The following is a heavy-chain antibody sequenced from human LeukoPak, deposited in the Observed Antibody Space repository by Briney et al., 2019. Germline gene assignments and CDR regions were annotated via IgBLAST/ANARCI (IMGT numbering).Heavy chain of an antibody. CDR3: ARPWQCLANLFDP. V-gene: IGHV1-18*01. D-gene: IGHD6-19*01. Sequence: ASVKVSCKASGYTFTSYGISWVRQAPGQGPEWIGWVSADNGNTNFPQKLQGRITLTTDTSTSTAYLELGNLRPDDTAVYYCARPWQCLANLFDPWGQGTLVTVSS. CDR1: GYTFTSYG. CDR2: VSADNGNT. J-gene: IGHJ5*02.